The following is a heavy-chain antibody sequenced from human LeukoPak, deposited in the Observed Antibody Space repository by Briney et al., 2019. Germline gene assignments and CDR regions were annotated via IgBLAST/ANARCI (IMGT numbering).Heavy chain of an antibody. Sequence: SETLSLTCTVSGGSISSSSYYWGWIRQPPGKGLEWIGSIYYSGSTFYNPSLKSRVTISVDTSKNQFSLKLSSVTAADTAVYFCAKQSSTSCYIDYWGQGTLVAVSS. CDR3: AKQSSTSCYIDY. J-gene: IGHJ4*02. D-gene: IGHD2-2*02. CDR1: GGSISSSSYY. CDR2: IYYSGST. V-gene: IGHV4-39*01.